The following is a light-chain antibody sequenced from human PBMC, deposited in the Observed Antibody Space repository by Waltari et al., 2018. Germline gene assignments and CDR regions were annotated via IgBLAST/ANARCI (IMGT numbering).Light chain of an antibody. CDR1: SSDVGGYNY. CDR2: DVS. J-gene: IGLJ3*02. Sequence: QSALTQPRSVSGSPGQSVTMSCTGTSSDVGGYNYVYWYQQHPGKAPKLMIYDVSKRPSGVPDCFSGSKSGNAASLTSSGLQAEDEADYYCCSYAGSYTWVFGGGTKLTVL. V-gene: IGLV2-11*01. CDR3: CSYAGSYTWV.